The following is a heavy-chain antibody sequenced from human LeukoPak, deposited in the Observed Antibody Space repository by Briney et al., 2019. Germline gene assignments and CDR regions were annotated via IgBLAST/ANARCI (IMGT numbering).Heavy chain of an antibody. J-gene: IGHJ4*02. CDR3: ARLGRIAAPTPDY. D-gene: IGHD6-6*01. V-gene: IGHV5-51*01. CDR2: IYPGVFDT. CDR1: GYSFTSYW. Sequence: GESLKISCKGSGYSFTSYWIGWVRQMPGKGLGWMGIIYPGVFDTSYSRSSQGQVTISGDKSLSPAYLQWSSLKASDTAMYYCARLGRIAAPTPDYWGQGTLVTVSS.